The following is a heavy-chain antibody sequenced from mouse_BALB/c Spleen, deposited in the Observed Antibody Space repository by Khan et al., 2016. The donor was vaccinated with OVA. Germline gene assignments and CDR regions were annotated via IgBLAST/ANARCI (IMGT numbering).Heavy chain of an antibody. Sequence: QVQLKQSGPGLVAPSQSLYITCTISGFSLTNYGVHWVRQPPGKGLEWLVVIWSDGSTTYNSDLNSRLTTSKDNSKSQVILKMESRQTDDKAMYICARQTCGHYNIMDYWGQGTSVTVSA. V-gene: IGHV2-6-1*01. CDR3: ARQTCGHYNIMDY. CDR2: IWSDGST. CDR1: GFSLTNYG. J-gene: IGHJ4*01.